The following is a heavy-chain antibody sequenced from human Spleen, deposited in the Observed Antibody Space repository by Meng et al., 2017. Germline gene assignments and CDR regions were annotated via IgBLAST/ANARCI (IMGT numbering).Heavy chain of an antibody. J-gene: IGHJ4*02. Sequence: VWLGESGGGGCQTWRSLRLSCAAYGFTFSSLGMHWVRQAPGKGLEWVGRIKSNTDGGTAEYAAPVTGRFTISRDDSKSTLYLQMSGLRIDDTGVYYCTWDDKAVSDYWGQGTLVTVSS. CDR2: IKSNTDGGTA. V-gene: IGHV3-15*01. CDR3: TWDDKAVSDY. D-gene: IGHD3-9*01. CDR1: GFTFSSLG.